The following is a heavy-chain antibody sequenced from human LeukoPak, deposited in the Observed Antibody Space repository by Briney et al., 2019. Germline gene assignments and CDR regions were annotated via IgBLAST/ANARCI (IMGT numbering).Heavy chain of an antibody. CDR2: INKDGRKK. J-gene: IGHJ3*02. CDR3: ARDTSPSSSSSYFDAFDM. CDR1: GFTFSNDW. V-gene: IGHV3-7*01. D-gene: IGHD6-19*01. Sequence: PGGSLRLSCASSGFTFSNDWMTWVRQAQGKGLEWVANINKDGRKKNDVDSVKGRFTISRDNSKNSLFLKMTSLRAEDTAIYYCARDTSPSSSSSYFDAFDMWGQGTMVTVSS.